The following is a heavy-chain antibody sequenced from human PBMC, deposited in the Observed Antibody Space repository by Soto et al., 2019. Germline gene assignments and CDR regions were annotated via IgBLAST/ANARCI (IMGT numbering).Heavy chain of an antibody. CDR2: IIPIFGTA. D-gene: IGHD6-19*01. CDR3: AKDAVAGNGEWDWFDP. V-gene: IGHV1-69*01. CDR1: GGTFSSYA. Sequence: QVQLVQSGAEVKKPGSSVKVSCKASGGTFSSYAISWVRQAPGQGLEWMGGIIPIFGTANYAQKFQGRVTITADESTSTAYMELSSLRVDDTAVYYCAKDAVAGNGEWDWFDPWGQGTLVTVSS. J-gene: IGHJ5*02.